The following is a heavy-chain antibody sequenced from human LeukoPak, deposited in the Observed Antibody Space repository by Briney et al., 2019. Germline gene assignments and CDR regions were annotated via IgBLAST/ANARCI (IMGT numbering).Heavy chain of an antibody. V-gene: IGHV3-21*01. CDR1: GFTFSSYS. J-gene: IGHJ6*02. Sequence: GGSLRLSCAASGFTFSSYSMNWVRQAPGKGLEWVSSISSSSSYIYYADSVKGRFTISRDNAKNSLYLQMNSLRAEDTAVYYCARDLVAVPAAIGYYYYGMDVWGQGTTVTVSS. CDR2: ISSSSSYI. D-gene: IGHD2-2*02. CDR3: ARDLVAVPAAIGYYYYGMDV.